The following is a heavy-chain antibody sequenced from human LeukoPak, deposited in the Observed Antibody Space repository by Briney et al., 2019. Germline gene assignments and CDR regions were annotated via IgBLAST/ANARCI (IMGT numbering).Heavy chain of an antibody. V-gene: IGHV3-7*04. Sequence: GGSLRLSCSASGFSFSNYWVTWVRQAPGKGLEWVANIKEDGSEKYYVDSVKGRFTISRDNSKNTLYLQMNSLRAEDTAVYFCAREYYYYYYMDVWGKGTTVTVSS. CDR3: AREYYYYYYMDV. CDR1: GFSFSNYW. CDR2: IKEDGSEK. J-gene: IGHJ6*03.